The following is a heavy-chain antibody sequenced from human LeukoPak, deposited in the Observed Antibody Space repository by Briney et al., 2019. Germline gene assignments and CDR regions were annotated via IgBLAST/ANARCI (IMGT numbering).Heavy chain of an antibody. CDR2: INHSGST. CDR1: GGSFTGYY. Sequence: TSETLSLTCAVYGGSFTGYYWSWIRQPPGKGLEWIGEINHSGSTNYNPSPKSRVTISVDTSKNQFSLKLSSVTAADTAVYYCARELTTVRYYYYYYMDVWGKGTTVTVSS. J-gene: IGHJ6*03. CDR3: ARELTTVRYYYYYYMDV. V-gene: IGHV4-34*01. D-gene: IGHD4-11*01.